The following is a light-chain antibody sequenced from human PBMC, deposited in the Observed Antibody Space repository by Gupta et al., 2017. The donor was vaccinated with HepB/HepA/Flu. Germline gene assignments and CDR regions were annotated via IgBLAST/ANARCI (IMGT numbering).Light chain of an antibody. CDR1: QSVSSY. CDR3: QQRSNWTPAFT. Sequence: IVLTQSPATLSLSPGERATLSCRASQSVSSYLAWYQQKPGQAPRLLIYDASNRATGIPARFRGSGSGTDFTLTISSLEPEDFAVYYCQQRSNWTPAFTFGPGTKVDIK. V-gene: IGKV3-11*01. J-gene: IGKJ3*01. CDR2: DAS.